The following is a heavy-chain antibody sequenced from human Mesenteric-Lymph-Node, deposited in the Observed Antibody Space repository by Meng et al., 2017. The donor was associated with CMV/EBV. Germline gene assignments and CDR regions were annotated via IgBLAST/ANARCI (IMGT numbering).Heavy chain of an antibody. D-gene: IGHD1-26*01. CDR2: ISGNGANT. CDR3: AKGNLLLG. J-gene: IGHJ4*02. Sequence: GESLKISCAASGFTFSIYAMSWVRQAPGKGLEWVSGISGNGANTYYADSVKGRFTISRDNSKNTLYLQKNSLRDEDTAVYYCAKGNLLLGGGQGTLVTVSS. V-gene: IGHV3-23*01. CDR1: GFTFSIYA.